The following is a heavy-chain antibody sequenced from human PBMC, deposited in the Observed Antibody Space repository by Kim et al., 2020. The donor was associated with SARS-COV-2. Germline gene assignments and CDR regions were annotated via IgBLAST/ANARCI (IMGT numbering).Heavy chain of an antibody. CDR3: ARDFWGDYYYYGMDV. Sequence: SETLSLTCTVSGGSISSYYWSWIRQPPGKGLEWIGYIYYSGSTNYNPSLKSRVTISVDTSKNQFSLKLSSVTAADTAVYYCARDFWGDYYYYGMDVWGQGTTVTVSS. J-gene: IGHJ6*02. CDR2: IYYSGST. D-gene: IGHD7-27*01. CDR1: GGSISSYY. V-gene: IGHV4-59*01.